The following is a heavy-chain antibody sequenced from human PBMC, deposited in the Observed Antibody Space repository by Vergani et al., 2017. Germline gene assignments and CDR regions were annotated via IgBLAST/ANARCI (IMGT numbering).Heavy chain of an antibody. V-gene: IGHV5-51*01. CDR2: IYPGDSDT. CDR1: GSSFTSYW. Sequence: EVQLVQSGAEVKKPGASLKISCKCSGSSFTSYWIGWVRQMPGKGLEWLGIIYPGDSDTRYSPSFQGKVTISADKSNSTAYLQWSSLKASDTAMYYCARRSDGVWGGVFDYWGQGTLVTVSS. J-gene: IGHJ4*02. D-gene: IGHD2-8*01. CDR3: ARRSDGVWGGVFDY.